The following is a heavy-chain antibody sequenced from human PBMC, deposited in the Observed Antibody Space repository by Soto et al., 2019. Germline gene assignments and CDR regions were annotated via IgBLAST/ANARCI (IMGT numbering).Heavy chain of an antibody. CDR3: ARDYNSYDSRGNVDY. J-gene: IGHJ4*02. D-gene: IGHD5-12*01. Sequence: GGSLRLSCAASGFTFSTYGMHWVRQAPGKGLEWVAVIWYDGSNKYYGDSVKGRFTVSRDNSKNTLYLQMNSLRAEDTAVYYCARDYNSYDSRGNVDYWGQGTLVTVSS. V-gene: IGHV3-33*01. CDR2: IWYDGSNK. CDR1: GFTFSTYG.